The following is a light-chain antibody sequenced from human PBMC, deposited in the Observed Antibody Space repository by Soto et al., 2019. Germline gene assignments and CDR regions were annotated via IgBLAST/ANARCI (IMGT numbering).Light chain of an antibody. J-gene: IGKJ2*01. CDR1: QSVSNNY. V-gene: IGKV3-20*01. CDR2: GSS. CDR3: QHYGSSPPYT. Sequence: EVVLTQSPGTLSLSPGERATLSCRASQSVSNNYFAWYQQKPGQAPRLLIFGSSDRATGIPDRFRGSGSGTDFTLTISRLEPEDFAVYYCQHYGSSPPYTFGQGTKLEIK.